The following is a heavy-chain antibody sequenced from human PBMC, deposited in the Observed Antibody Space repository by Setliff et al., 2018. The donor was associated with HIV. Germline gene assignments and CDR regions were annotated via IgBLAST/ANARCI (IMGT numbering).Heavy chain of an antibody. Sequence: SLRLSCAATGFTFSSYVLHWVRQAPGKGLEWVAVMSTGGDIKIYADSVKGRFTISRDNSKNTLFLQMNSLRPEDTAKYYCALRQRGGLVGAGNAFDIWGQGTMVTVSS. CDR2: MSTGGDIK. CDR3: ALRQRGGLVGAGNAFDI. J-gene: IGHJ3*02. V-gene: IGHV3-30-3*01. CDR1: GFTFSSYV. D-gene: IGHD1-26*01.